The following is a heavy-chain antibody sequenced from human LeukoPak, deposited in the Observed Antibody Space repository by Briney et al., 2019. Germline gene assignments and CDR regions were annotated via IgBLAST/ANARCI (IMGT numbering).Heavy chain of an antibody. V-gene: IGHV3-23*01. CDR3: AKGGSGRIPLYNFDY. J-gene: IGHJ4*02. D-gene: IGHD2-15*01. CDR1: GFTFSSYA. CDR2: ITGSGDST. Sequence: PGGSLRLSCAASGFTFSSYAMSWVRQAPGKGLEWVPAITGSGDSTYYADSVKGRCTISRDNSKNTLYLQMNSLRAEDTAGYYCAKGGSGRIPLYNFDYWGQGTLVTVSS.